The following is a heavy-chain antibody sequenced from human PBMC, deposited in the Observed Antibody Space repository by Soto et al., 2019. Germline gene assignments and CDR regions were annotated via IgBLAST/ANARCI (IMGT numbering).Heavy chain of an antibody. Sequence: SETLSLTCAVYGGSFSGCYWSWIRQPPGKGLEWIGEINHSGSTNYNPSLKSRVTISVDTSKNQFSLKLSSVTAADTAVYYCARGGYRSRGTLYYYYYGMDVWGQGTTVTVSS. CDR2: INHSGST. CDR1: GGSFSGCY. CDR3: ARGGYRSRGTLYYYYYGMDV. V-gene: IGHV4-34*01. J-gene: IGHJ6*02. D-gene: IGHD6-19*01.